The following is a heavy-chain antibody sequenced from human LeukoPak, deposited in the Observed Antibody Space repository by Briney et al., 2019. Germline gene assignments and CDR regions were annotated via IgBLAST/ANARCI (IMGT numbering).Heavy chain of an antibody. CDR3: AKDAQSGFDYSNSLDN. J-gene: IGHJ4*02. V-gene: IGHV3-33*06. CDR1: GFTFSHYG. Sequence: GRSLRLSCATSGFTFSHYGMHWVRQAPGKGLEWVSVIWADGSNRYYGDPVKGRFTISRDNFQRTVYLQMNSLRAEDTAVYYCAKDAQSGFDYSNSLDNWGQGTLVTVSS. CDR2: IWADGSNR. D-gene: IGHD4-11*01.